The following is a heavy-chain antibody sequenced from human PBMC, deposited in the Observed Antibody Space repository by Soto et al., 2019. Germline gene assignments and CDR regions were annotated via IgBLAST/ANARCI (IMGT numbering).Heavy chain of an antibody. Sequence: PSETLSLTCIVSGDSISSYYWSWVRHSPGKGLEWIGYIYYTGSTNYNPSLKSRVTISVDTSKNQFSLKLSSVTAADTAVYYCAGTRGYCSGGSCPTVVDYWGQGTLVTVSS. CDR1: GDSISSYY. V-gene: IGHV4-59*01. CDR3: AGTRGYCSGGSCPTVVDY. CDR2: IYYTGST. J-gene: IGHJ4*02. D-gene: IGHD2-15*01.